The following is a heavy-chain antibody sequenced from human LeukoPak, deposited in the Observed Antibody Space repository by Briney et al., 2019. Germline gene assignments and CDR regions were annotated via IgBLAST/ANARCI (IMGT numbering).Heavy chain of an antibody. CDR1: GFTFDDYG. D-gene: IGHD3-3*01. Sequence: GGSLRLSCAASGFTFDDYGMSWVRQAPGKGLEWVANIKYDGSDKNYVESVKGRFIISRDNAEKAVYLQMNSLRVDDTAAYYCARGAEWRDYWGQGTLVTVSS. CDR2: IKYDGSDK. J-gene: IGHJ4*02. V-gene: IGHV3-7*01. CDR3: ARGAEWRDY.